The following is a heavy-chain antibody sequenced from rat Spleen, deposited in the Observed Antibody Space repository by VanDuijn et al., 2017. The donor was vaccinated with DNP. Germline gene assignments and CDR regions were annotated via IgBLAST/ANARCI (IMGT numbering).Heavy chain of an antibody. J-gene: IGHJ3*01. CDR2: TSFNGGNT. CDR3: ASLNDGRRDWFAH. D-gene: IGHD1-11*01. V-gene: IGHV5S11*01. Sequence: EVLLVESGGGLVQPGRSVRLSCTASGFTFSDHHMAWVRQAPTKGLEWVASTSFNGGNTYYRESVKGRFTISRDNAKNTLYLQMDSLRSEETATYYCASLNDGRRDWFAHWGQGTLVTVSS. CDR1: GFTFSDHH.